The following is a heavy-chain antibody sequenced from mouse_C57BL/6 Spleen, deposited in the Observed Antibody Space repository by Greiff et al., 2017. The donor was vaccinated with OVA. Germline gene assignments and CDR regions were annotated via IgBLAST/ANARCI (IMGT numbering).Heavy chain of an antibody. Sequence: VQLQQSGAELVRPGASVTLSCKASGYTFTDYEMHWVKQTPVHGLEWIGAIDPETGGTAYNQKFKGKAILTADKSSSTAYMELRSLTSEDSAVYYCTRDLGGRDWGQGTSVTVSS. D-gene: IGHD1-1*02. CDR2: IDPETGGT. CDR3: TRDLGGRD. J-gene: IGHJ4*01. CDR1: GYTFTDYE. V-gene: IGHV1-15*01.